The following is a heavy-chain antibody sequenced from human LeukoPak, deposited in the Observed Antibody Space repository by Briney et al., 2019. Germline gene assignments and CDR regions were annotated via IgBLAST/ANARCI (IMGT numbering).Heavy chain of an antibody. CDR3: AKVNHDDGGNSYFDY. J-gene: IGHJ4*02. D-gene: IGHD4-23*01. V-gene: IGHV3-9*01. CDR1: GFTFDNYA. CDR2: INWRSDEI. Sequence: GGSLRLSCSASGFTFDNYAMHWVRQAPMKGLEWVASINWRSDEIGYADSVKGRFTISRDNSKNTLFLQMNSLRAEDTAVYYCAKVNHDDGGNSYFDYWGQGTLVTVSS.